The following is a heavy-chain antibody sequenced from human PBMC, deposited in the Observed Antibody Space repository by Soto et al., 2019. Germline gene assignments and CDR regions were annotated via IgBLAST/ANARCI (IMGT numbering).Heavy chain of an antibody. V-gene: IGHV5-51*01. CDR3: ATPGGFGMDV. CDR2: IFPSDSDT. J-gene: IGHJ6*02. D-gene: IGHD5-12*01. CDR1: GYVFSTHW. Sequence: PGESLKISFKSSGYVFSTHWIGWVRQMPGKGLEWMGIIFPSDSDTRYTPSFQGQVTISADKSINTAYLQWNSLKASDTAMYYCATPGGFGMDVWGQGTPVTVSS.